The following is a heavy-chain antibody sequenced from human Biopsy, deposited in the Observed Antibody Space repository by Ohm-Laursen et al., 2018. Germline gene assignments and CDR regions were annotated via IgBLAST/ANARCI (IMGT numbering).Heavy chain of an antibody. Sequence: ASVKVSCKSSGYTFTGQYLHWVRQVPGQGLEWMGWINPHSGTTKFAQDFQGRVTMTRDTSITTAYMELRRLRSDDTAVYYCAKGQDLRGGAECFQHWGQGALVTVSS. CDR2: INPHSGTT. CDR1: GYTFTGQY. D-gene: IGHD2-15*01. V-gene: IGHV1-2*02. CDR3: AKGQDLRGGAECFQH. J-gene: IGHJ1*01.